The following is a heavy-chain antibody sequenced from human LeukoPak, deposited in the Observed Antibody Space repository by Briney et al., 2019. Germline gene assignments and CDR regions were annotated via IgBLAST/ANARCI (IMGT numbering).Heavy chain of an antibody. CDR3: ASDYYDSSGYSEPYDY. D-gene: IGHD3-22*01. CDR1: GFTFSSYA. J-gene: IGHJ4*02. CDR2: MSYDGSNK. Sequence: GRSLRLSCAASGFTFSSYAMHWVRQAPGKGLEWVAVMSYDGSNKYYADSVKGRFTISRDNSKNTLYLRMNSLRAEDTAVYYCASDYYDSSGYSEPYDYWGQGTLVTVSS. V-gene: IGHV3-30-3*01.